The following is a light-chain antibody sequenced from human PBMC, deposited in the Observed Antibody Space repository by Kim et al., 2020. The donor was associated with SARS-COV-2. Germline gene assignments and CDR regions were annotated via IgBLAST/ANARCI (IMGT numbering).Light chain of an antibody. CDR2: GNS. V-gene: IGLV1-40*01. J-gene: IGLJ2*01. CDR3: QSYDSSLSGVV. Sequence: QSVLTQPPSVSGAPGQRVTISCTGSSSNIGAGYDVHWYQQLPGTAPKLLIYGNSNRPSGVPDRFSGSKTGTSASLAITGLQAEDEADYYCQSYDSSLSGVVFGEGTQLTVL. CDR1: SSNIGAGYD.